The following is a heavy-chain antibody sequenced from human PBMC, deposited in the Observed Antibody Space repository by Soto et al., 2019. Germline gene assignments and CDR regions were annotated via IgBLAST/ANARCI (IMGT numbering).Heavy chain of an antibody. CDR2: IYWDDDK. Sequence: QITLKESGPPLVKPTQTLTLTCTFSGFSLSTSGVGVGWIRHPPGKALEWLALIYWDDDKRYSPFMRSRLTSTEATSKNRMVLTMTDTDPCDTATYYGAHGALTMVRGRYRWYFDLSGRGNLVTVSS. D-gene: IGHD3-10*01. CDR3: AHGALTMVRGRYRWYFDL. V-gene: IGHV2-5*02. CDR1: GFSLSTSGVG. J-gene: IGHJ2*01.